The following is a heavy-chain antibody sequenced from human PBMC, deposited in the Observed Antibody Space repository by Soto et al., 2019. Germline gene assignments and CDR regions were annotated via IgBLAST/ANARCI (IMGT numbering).Heavy chain of an antibody. CDR1: GFTFSSYW. D-gene: IGHD6-19*01. Sequence: PGGSLRLSCAASGFTFSSYWMHWVRQAPGKGLVWVSRINSDGSSTSYADSVKGRFTISRDNAKNTLYLQMNSLRAEDTAVYYCARRAAGTARFRWAFDYWGQGTLVTVSS. J-gene: IGHJ4*02. V-gene: IGHV3-74*01. CDR2: INSDGSST. CDR3: ARRAAGTARFRWAFDY.